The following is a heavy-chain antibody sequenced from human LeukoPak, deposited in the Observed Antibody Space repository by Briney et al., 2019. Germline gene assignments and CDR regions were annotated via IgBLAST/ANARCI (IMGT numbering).Heavy chain of an antibody. CDR2: IRSKANSYAT. Sequence: PGGSPRLSCAASGFTFSGTAMHWVRQASGKGLEWVGRIRSKANSYATAYAASVKGRFTISRDDSKSTAFLQMNSLKTEDTAVYYCTRHVGALDSSGYCDYWGQGTLVTVSS. CDR3: TRHVGALDSSGYCDY. D-gene: IGHD3-22*01. CDR1: GFTFSGTA. J-gene: IGHJ4*02. V-gene: IGHV3-73*01.